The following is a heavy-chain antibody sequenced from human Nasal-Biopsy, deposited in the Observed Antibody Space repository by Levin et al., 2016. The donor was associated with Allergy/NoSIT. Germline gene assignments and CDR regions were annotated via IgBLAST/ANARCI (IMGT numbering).Heavy chain of an antibody. Sequence: SETLSLTCAVSGGSISGGFYSWTWIRQPPGKGLEWIDYIHHTGSTNYNPSLRSRVTISVEKSKNQFSLKLSSVTAADTAVYYCARGSYGSGSYYYYWGQGTLVTVSS. CDR1: GGSISGGFYS. CDR2: IHHTGST. V-gene: IGHV4-30-2*01. D-gene: IGHD3-10*01. CDR3: ARGSYGSGSYYYY. J-gene: IGHJ4*02.